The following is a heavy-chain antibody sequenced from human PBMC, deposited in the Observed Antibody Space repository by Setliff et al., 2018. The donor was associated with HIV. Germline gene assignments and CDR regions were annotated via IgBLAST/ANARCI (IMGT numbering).Heavy chain of an antibody. D-gene: IGHD6-19*01. CDR2: VYTGGST. CDR3: ARLTIAVAGTSYFDS. V-gene: IGHV4-61*09. CDR1: GGSISSGSYY. J-gene: IGHJ4*02. Sequence: SETLSLTCTVSGGSISSGSYYWSWIRQPAGKGLEWFGHVYTGGSTYYNASLKSRVTISVDTSKNQFSLKLSSVTAADTAVYYCARLTIAVAGTSYFDSWGQGTLVTVLL.